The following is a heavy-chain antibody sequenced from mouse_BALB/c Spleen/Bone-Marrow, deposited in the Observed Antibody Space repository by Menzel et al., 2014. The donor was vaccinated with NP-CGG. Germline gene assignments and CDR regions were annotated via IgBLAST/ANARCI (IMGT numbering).Heavy chain of an antibody. Sequence: VQLQQSGAELAGPGASVKLSCKASGYTFTDYYVSWVKQRTGQGLEWIGEIYPGSGNTYYNEKFKGKATLTADRSSSTAYMQLSSLTSEDSAVYFCARAASLDYWGQGTSVTVSS. V-gene: IGHV1-77*01. J-gene: IGHJ4*01. CDR1: GYTFTDYY. CDR2: IYPGSGNT. CDR3: ARAASLDY.